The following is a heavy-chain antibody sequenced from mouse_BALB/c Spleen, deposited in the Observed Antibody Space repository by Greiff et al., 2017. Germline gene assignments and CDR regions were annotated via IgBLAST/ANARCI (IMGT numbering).Heavy chain of an antibody. J-gene: IGHJ4*01. CDR2: SRNKANDYTT. D-gene: IGHD1-1*01. CDR3: ARDAPIYYGSSGDAMDY. V-gene: IGHV7-1*02. CDR1: GFTFSDFY. Sequence: DVKLVESGGGLVQPGGSLRLSCATSGFTFSDFYMEWVRQPPGKRLEWIAASRNKANDYTTEYSASVKGRFIVSRDTSQSILYLQMNALRAEDTAMYYCARDAPIYYGSSGDAMDYWGQGTSVTVSS.